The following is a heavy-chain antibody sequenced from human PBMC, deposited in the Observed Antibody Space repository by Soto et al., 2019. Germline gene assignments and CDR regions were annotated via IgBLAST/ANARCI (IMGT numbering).Heavy chain of an antibody. CDR2: FRALGGST. CDR3: AKDQSSRFSAAFDV. V-gene: IGHV3-23*01. CDR1: GFTFNNYA. J-gene: IGHJ3*01. D-gene: IGHD6-13*01. Sequence: EVHLLESGGGLVQPGGSLRLSCAASGFTFNNYAMSWVRQAPGKGLERVSGFRALGGSTFYADSVKGRFTISRDNSRNTLYLQMNGLRVEDTAVCYCAKDQSSRFSAAFDVWGLGTMVAVSS.